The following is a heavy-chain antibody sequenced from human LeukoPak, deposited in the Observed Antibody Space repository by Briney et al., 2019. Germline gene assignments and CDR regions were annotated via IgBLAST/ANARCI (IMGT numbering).Heavy chain of an antibody. Sequence: SVKVSCKASGCTFSSYAISWVRQAPGQGLEWMGRIIPIRGIANYAQKFQGRVTITADKSTSTAYMELSSLRSEDTAVYYCARVGVYCSGGSCYYGMDVWGQGTTVTVSS. CDR1: GCTFSSYA. CDR2: IIPIRGIA. CDR3: ARVGVYCSGGSCYYGMDV. V-gene: IGHV1-69*04. J-gene: IGHJ6*02. D-gene: IGHD2-15*01.